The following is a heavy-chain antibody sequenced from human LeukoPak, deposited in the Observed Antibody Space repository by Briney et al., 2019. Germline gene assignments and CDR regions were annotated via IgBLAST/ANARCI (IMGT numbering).Heavy chain of an antibody. J-gene: IGHJ4*02. CDR1: GYSISSGYY. CDR2: IYHIGNT. CDR3: ASVAFFWSGDSEFCLFDN. D-gene: IGHD3-3*01. V-gene: IGHV4-38-2*02. Sequence: PSETLSLTCNVSGYSISSGYYWGWIRQPPGKGLEWIGTIYHIGNTYYNPSLKSRVTISLDTSKNQFSLTLRSVTAADTAVYYCASVAFFWSGDSEFCLFDNWGQGTLVTVSS.